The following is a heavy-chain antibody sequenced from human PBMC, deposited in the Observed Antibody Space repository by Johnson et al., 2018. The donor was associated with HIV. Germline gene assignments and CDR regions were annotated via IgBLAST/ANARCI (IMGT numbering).Heavy chain of an antibody. CDR1: GFTFSTYG. D-gene: IGHD3-22*01. J-gene: IGHJ3*02. CDR3: TTDHHYYDSGGYYVGDAFDI. Sequence: VQLVESGGGLVQPGRSLRLSCAASGFTFSTYGMHWVRQAPGKGLEWVAVMWYDGSNKYYADSVKGRFTISRDNSKNTLYLQMNSLKTEDTAVYFCTTDHHYYDSGGYYVGDAFDIWGQGTMVTVSS. CDR2: MWYDGSNK. V-gene: IGHV3-33*01.